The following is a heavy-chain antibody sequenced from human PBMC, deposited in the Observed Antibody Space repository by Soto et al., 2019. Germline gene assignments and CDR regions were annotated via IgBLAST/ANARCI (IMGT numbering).Heavy chain of an antibody. J-gene: IGHJ6*02. CDR2: ISSSNSNI. CDR3: ARGIMITFGKNYGVDV. D-gene: IGHD3-16*01. Sequence: PGGSLRLSCAASGFTFSSYSMNWVRQPPGKGLEWVSSISSSNSNIYYADSVKGRFTISRDNAKNSLFLQMISLRVEDTAVYYCARGIMITFGKNYGVDVWGQGTTVTVSS. CDR1: GFTFSSYS. V-gene: IGHV3-21*01.